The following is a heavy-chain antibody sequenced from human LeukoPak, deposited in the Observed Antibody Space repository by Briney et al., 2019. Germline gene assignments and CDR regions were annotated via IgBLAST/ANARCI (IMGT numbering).Heavy chain of an antibody. Sequence: GGSLRLSCAASGSSGTTNYMSWVRQAPGKGLEWVANIKQDGIETNYVDSVKGRFSMSRDNAKNSAYLQMNSLRAEDAALYYCAGGHGWLIDYWGQGILVTVSS. CDR3: AGGHGWLIDY. V-gene: IGHV3-7*04. CDR2: IKQDGIET. D-gene: IGHD6-19*01. CDR1: GSSGTTNY. J-gene: IGHJ4*02.